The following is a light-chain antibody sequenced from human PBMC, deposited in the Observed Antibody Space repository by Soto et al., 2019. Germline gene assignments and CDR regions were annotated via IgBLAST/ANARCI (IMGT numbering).Light chain of an antibody. CDR2: EVT. CDR3: SSYHSTSRYV. J-gene: IGLJ1*01. V-gene: IGLV2-18*02. CDR1: SSGVGKYDR. Sequence: SALIQPPSVSGSPGQSVTLSCPETSSGVGKYDRVSWYQQPPGTAPKLIIYEVTNRPSGVPARFSGSKSGNTASLTISGLQAEDEDDYYCSSYHSTSRYVFGAGTKVTAL.